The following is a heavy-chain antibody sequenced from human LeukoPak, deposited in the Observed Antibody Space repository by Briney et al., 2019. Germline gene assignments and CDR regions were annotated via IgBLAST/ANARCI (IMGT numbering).Heavy chain of an antibody. CDR2: IYYSGNT. CDR3: ARSVSGP. D-gene: IGHD3-3*01. Sequence: SETLSLTCSVSGGSISSSSYYWGWIRQPPGKGLEWIGSIYYSGNTYYNPSLKSRVTISVDTSKNQFSLKLSSVTAADTAVYYCARSVSGPWGQGTMVTVSS. CDR1: GGSISSSSYY. V-gene: IGHV4-39*01. J-gene: IGHJ3*01.